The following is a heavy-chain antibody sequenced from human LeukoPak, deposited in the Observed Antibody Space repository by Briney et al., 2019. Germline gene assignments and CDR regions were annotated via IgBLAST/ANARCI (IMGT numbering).Heavy chain of an antibody. D-gene: IGHD2-21*02. CDR2: ISDTSVTI. V-gene: IGHV3-48*04. Sequence: GGSLRLSCTVSGFPFGSEAMSWVRQAPGKGLEWISYISDTSVTIHYADSVKGRFTISRDNAKNSLYLQMNSLRAEDTGVYYCARDYFSPGSIYCGSDCPQDYWGQGTLVTVSS. CDR3: ARDYFSPGSIYCGSDCPQDY. CDR1: GFPFGSEA. J-gene: IGHJ4*02.